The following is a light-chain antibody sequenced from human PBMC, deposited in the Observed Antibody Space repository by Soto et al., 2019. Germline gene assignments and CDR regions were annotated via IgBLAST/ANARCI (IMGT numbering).Light chain of an antibody. CDR1: SSDVGAYNY. V-gene: IGLV2-8*01. CDR3: SSYADSISVL. J-gene: IGLJ3*02. CDR2: EVT. Sequence: QSVLTQPPSASGSPGQSVTISCTGTSSDVGAYNYVSWYQQHPGKAPKLMIYEVTKRLSGVPDRFSGSKSGNTASLTVSGLQAEDEADYYCSSYADSISVLFGGGTKLTVL.